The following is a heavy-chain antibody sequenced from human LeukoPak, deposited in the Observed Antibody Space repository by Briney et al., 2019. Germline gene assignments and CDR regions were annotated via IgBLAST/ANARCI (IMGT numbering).Heavy chain of an antibody. J-gene: IGHJ4*02. CDR1: GGSFSGYY. CDR2: INHSGST. CDR3: AGVSGWPYYFDY. Sequence: SETLSLTCAVYGGSFSGYYWSWIRQPPGKGLEWIGEINHSGSTNYNPSLKSRVTISVDTSKNQFSLKLSSVTAADTAVYYCAGVSGWPYYFDYWGQGTLVTVSS. V-gene: IGHV4-34*01. D-gene: IGHD6-19*01.